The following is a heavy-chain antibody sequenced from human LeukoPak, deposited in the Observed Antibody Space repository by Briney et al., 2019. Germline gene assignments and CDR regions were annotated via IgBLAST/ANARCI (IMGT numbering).Heavy chain of an antibody. V-gene: IGHV4-34*01. D-gene: IGHD3-22*01. J-gene: IGHJ4*02. Sequence: SETLSLSCAVYGGSFSGYYWSWIRQPPGKGLEWIGEINHSGSTNYNPSLKSRVTISVDTSKNQFSLKLSSVTAADTAVYYCASWSSGYPGWGQGTLVTVSS. CDR1: GGSFSGYY. CDR2: INHSGST. CDR3: ASWSSGYPG.